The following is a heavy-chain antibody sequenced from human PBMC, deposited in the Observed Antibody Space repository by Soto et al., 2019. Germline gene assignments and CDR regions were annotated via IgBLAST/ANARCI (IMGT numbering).Heavy chain of an antibody. V-gene: IGHV4-34*01. Sequence: QVQLQQWGAGLLRPAETLSLTCAVYGGSFSGYYWTWIRQPPGKGLEWIGEINQSGFTSYNPSLESRFTMSVDTSKNQFSLRLSSVTAADTAVYYCARFPFDRSSWTNPRYFDYWGQGTLVTVSS. J-gene: IGHJ4*02. D-gene: IGHD6-13*01. CDR1: GGSFSGYY. CDR3: ARFPFDRSSWTNPRYFDY. CDR2: INQSGFT.